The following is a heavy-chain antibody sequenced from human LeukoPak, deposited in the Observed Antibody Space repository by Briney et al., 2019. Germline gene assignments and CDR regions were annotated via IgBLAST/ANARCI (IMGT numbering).Heavy chain of an antibody. V-gene: IGHV1-8*01. J-gene: IGHJ4*02. CDR3: ARADVVVTGMVDY. D-gene: IGHD2-21*02. CDR2: MNPNSGNT. CDR1: GCTFTSYD. Sequence: ASVKVPCKAPGCTFTSYDINWVRQATGQGLEWMGWMNPNSGNTGYAQKFQGRVTMTRNTSISTAYMELSSLRSEDTAVYYCARADVVVTGMVDYWGQGTLVTVSS.